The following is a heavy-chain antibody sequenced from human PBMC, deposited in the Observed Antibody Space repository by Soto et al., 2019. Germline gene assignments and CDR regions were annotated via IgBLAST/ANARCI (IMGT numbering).Heavy chain of an antibody. J-gene: IGHJ4*02. Sequence: EVQLLESGGGSVQPGGSLRLSCEASGFIFRNYAMSWVRQAPGKGLEWVSGISGSGVGTYYADSVQGRFTISRDNSTNTLFLRLSSLRAEDTALYSCAKDVDTVGLSEGSGYFVLCGQGALVTVSS. D-gene: IGHD2-15*01. CDR1: GFIFRNYA. CDR3: AKDVDTVGLSEGSGYFVL. CDR2: ISGSGVGT. V-gene: IGHV3-23*01.